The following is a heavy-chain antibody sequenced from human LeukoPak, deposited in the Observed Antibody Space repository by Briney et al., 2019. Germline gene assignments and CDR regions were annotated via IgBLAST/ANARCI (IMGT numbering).Heavy chain of an antibody. D-gene: IGHD6-19*01. J-gene: IGHJ6*02. Sequence: GGSLRLSCAASGFTFDDYAMHWVRQAPGKGLEWVSGISWNSGSIGYADSVKGRFTISRDNAKNSLYLQMNSLRAEDTALYYCAKDLQAVAGTYYYYGMDVWGQGTTVTVSS. V-gene: IGHV3-9*01. CDR2: ISWNSGSI. CDR3: AKDLQAVAGTYYYYGMDV. CDR1: GFTFDDYA.